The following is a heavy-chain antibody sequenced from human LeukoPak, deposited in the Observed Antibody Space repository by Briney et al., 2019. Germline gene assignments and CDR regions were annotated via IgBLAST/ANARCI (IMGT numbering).Heavy chain of an antibody. V-gene: IGHV3-48*01. CDR3: ARHSRGSPIDD. CDR2: IGIDSGNT. CDR1: GFTFSDYS. D-gene: IGHD2-15*01. Sequence: GGSLRLSCAASGFTFSDYSMNWVRQAPGKGLEWISYIGIDSGNTNYADSVKGRFTISGDKAKNSLYLQMNSLRVEDTAVYYCARHSRGSPIDDWGQGTLVTVSS. J-gene: IGHJ4*02.